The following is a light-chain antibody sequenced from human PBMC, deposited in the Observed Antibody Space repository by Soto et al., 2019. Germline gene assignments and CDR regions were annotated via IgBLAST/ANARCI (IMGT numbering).Light chain of an antibody. Sequence: EIVMTQSPATLSVSPGDGVTLSCRASQSVRSNSAWYQQKPGQAPRLLIYGATTRATGIPARFSGSGYETDFTLTISSLQSEDFAVYYCQQYNSWPLTFGGGTKVEIK. CDR3: QQYNSWPLT. CDR1: QSVRSN. J-gene: IGKJ4*01. V-gene: IGKV3-15*01. CDR2: GAT.